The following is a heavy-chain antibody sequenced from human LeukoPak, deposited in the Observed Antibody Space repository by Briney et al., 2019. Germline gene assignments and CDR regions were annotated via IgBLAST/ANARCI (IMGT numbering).Heavy chain of an antibody. J-gene: IGHJ4*02. CDR3: ARDRILWFGELFEKD. D-gene: IGHD3-10*01. CDR2: IYHSGST. CDR1: GGSISSGGYY. V-gene: IGHV4-30-2*01. Sequence: SQTLSLTCTVSGGSISSGGYYWSWIRQPPGKGLEWIGYIYHSGSTYYNPSLKSRVTISVDRSKNQFSLKLSSVTAADTAVYYCARDRILWFGELFEKDWGQGTLVTVSS.